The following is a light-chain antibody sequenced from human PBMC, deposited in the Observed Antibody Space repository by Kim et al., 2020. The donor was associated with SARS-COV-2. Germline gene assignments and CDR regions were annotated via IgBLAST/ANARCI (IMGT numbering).Light chain of an antibody. CDR3: QQYYIWPRT. V-gene: IGKV3-15*01. Sequence: VSPCAQATLSCRASQTVSGNLALYQQKPGQAPRLLIYDTFTRATGIPDRFSGSGSGTEFTLTISSLQSEDFGIYYCQQYYIWPRTFGQGTKVDIK. J-gene: IGKJ1*01. CDR1: QTVSGN. CDR2: DTF.